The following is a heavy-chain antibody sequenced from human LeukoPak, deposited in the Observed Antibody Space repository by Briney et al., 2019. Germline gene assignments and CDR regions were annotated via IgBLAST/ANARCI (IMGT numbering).Heavy chain of an antibody. D-gene: IGHD3-10*01. V-gene: IGHV1-3*01. CDR2: INAGNGNT. Sequence: ASVKVSCKASGYTFTSYAMHWVRQAPGQRLEWMGWINAGNGNTKYSQKFQGRVTITRDTSASTAYMELSSLRSEDTAVYYCAVLGITMVRGVITPEFGPWGQGTLVTVSS. CDR3: AVLGITMVRGVITPEFGP. CDR1: GYTFTSYA. J-gene: IGHJ5*02.